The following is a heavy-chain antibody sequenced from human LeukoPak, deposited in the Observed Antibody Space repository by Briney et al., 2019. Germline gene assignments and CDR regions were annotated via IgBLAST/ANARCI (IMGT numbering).Heavy chain of an antibody. CDR1: GFTVSSNY. J-gene: IGHJ4*02. CDR3: ARGRFHDY. D-gene: IGHD3-16*01. V-gene: IGHV3-11*04. CDR2: ISSSGSAI. Sequence: GGSLRLSCAASGFTVSSNYMSWVRQAPGKGLEWVSYISSSGSAIYYADSVKGRFTISRDSANNSLYLQMKSLRAEDTALYYCARGRFHDYWGQGTLVTVSS.